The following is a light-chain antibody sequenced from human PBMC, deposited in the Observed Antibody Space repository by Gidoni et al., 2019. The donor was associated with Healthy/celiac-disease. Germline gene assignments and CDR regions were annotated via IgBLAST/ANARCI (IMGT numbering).Light chain of an antibody. CDR2: WAS. V-gene: IGKV4-1*01. CDR3: QQYYSTPPWT. CDR1: QSVLYSSNNKNY. Sequence: DIVMTQSPDSLAVSLVERATINCKSSQSVLYSSNNKNYLAWYQQKTGQPPKLLIYWASTRESGVPDRFSGSGSGTDFTLTISSLQAEDVAVYYCQQYYSTPPWTFGQGTKVEIK. J-gene: IGKJ1*01.